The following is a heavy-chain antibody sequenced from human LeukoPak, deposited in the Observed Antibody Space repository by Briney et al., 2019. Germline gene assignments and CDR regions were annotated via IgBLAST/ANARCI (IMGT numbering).Heavy chain of an antibody. CDR3: AKDVLIQLWLHLFDY. CDR2: ISGSGGST. V-gene: IGHV3-23*01. Sequence: PGGSLRLSCAASGFTFSSSAMSWVRQAPGKGLEWVSGISGSGGSTYYADSVKGRFTISRDNSKNTLYLQMNSLRAEDTAVYYCAKDVLIQLWLHLFDYWGQGALVTVSS. CDR1: GFTFSSSA. J-gene: IGHJ4*02. D-gene: IGHD5-18*01.